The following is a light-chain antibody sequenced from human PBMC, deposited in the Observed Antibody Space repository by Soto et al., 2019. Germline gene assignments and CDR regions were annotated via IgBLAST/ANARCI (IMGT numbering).Light chain of an antibody. CDR3: HQYNNWLWT. Sequence: EIVMTQSPATLSVSPGERATLSCRASQNISSNLAWYQQKPGQAPRVLIDGASTRATGIPARFSGSGSGTEFTLTISSLQSEDFAVYYCHQYNNWLWTFGQGTKVEI. V-gene: IGKV3-15*01. CDR2: GAS. J-gene: IGKJ1*01. CDR1: QNISSN.